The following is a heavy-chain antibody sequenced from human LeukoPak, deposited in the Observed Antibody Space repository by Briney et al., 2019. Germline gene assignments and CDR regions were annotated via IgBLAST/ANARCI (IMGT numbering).Heavy chain of an antibody. Sequence: GGSLRLSCAASGFTFSSYWVHWVRQAPGKGLVWVSLINSDGSSTIYADSVKGRFTISRDNVKNTLYLQMNSLRAEDTAVYYCARGLTIFGVVNDAFDIWGQGTMVTVSS. CDR3: ARGLTIFGVVNDAFDI. CDR1: GFTFSSYW. CDR2: INSDGSST. V-gene: IGHV3-74*01. J-gene: IGHJ3*02. D-gene: IGHD3-3*01.